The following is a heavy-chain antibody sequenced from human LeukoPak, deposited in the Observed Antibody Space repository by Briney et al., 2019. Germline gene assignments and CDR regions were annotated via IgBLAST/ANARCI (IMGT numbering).Heavy chain of an antibody. J-gene: IGHJ4*02. D-gene: IGHD5-24*01. V-gene: IGHV3-23*01. Sequence: PGGSLRLSCAASGFTFSSYAMSWGRQAPGKGLEWVSAISGSGGSTYYADSVKGRFTISRDNSKNTLYLQMNSLRAEDTAVYYCARVLEMATAVFDYWGQGTLVTVSS. CDR1: GFTFSSYA. CDR2: ISGSGGST. CDR3: ARVLEMATAVFDY.